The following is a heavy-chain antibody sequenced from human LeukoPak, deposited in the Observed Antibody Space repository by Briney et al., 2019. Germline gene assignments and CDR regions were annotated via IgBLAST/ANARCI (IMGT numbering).Heavy chain of an antibody. Sequence: SETLSLTCTVSGGSISSSSYYWGWIRQPPGKGLEWIGYIYYSGSTNYNPSLKSRVTISVDTSKNQFSLKLSSVTAADTAVYYCAKYPRGFDAFDIWGQGTMVTVSS. CDR1: GGSISSSSYY. V-gene: IGHV4-61*05. CDR2: IYYSGST. D-gene: IGHD5-12*01. CDR3: AKYPRGFDAFDI. J-gene: IGHJ3*02.